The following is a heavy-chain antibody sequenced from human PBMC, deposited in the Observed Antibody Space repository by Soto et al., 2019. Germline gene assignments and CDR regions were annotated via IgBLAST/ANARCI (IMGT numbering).Heavy chain of an antibody. D-gene: IGHD6-19*01. CDR3: AHIVVAGLGYYFDY. V-gene: IGHV2-5*02. Sequence: QITLKESGPTLVKPTQTLTLTCTFSGFSLSSTRMAVGWIRQPPGKALEWLALIYWDDDKRYSLFLKSRLTITKDTSTNQVVLTMSNIDPVDTARYYCAHIVVAGLGYYFDYWGQGTLVTVSS. CDR2: IYWDDDK. CDR1: GFSLSSTRMA. J-gene: IGHJ4*02.